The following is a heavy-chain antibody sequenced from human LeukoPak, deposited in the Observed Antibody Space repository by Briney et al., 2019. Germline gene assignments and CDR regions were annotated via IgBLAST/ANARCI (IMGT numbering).Heavy chain of an antibody. CDR3: ARVGFTRRVSAPSVAFDI. J-gene: IGHJ3*02. CDR1: GASITSYF. CDR2: IYYSGTS. Sequence: PSETLSLTCTVPGASITSYFWAWIRQPPGKGLECLGYIYYSGTSNSNPSLRSRLTISVDTSKNQLSLKLNSVTAADTALYYCARVGFTRRVSAPSVAFDIWGRGTMVTVSS. V-gene: IGHV4-59*01. D-gene: IGHD6-13*01.